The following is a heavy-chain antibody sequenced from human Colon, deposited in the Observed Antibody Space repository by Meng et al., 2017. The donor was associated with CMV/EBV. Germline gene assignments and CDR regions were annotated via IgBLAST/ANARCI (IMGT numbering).Heavy chain of an antibody. CDR2: IIYQDGRQ. CDR3: AKDWTQDGLFTFDF. D-gene: IGHD1-1*01. V-gene: IGHV3-23*03. CDR1: GFAFSAFS. Sequence: GESLKISCSASGFAFSAFSMNWVRQGPSKGLQWVSIIYQDGRQFYADSVRGRFIISRDNSKNQVFLQLTDLRADDTATYFCAKDWTQDGLFTFDFWGQGTVVTVSS. J-gene: IGHJ4*02.